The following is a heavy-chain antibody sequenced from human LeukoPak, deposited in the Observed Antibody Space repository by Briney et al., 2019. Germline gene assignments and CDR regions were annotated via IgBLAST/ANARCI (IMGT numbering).Heavy chain of an antibody. J-gene: IGHJ4*02. CDR2: IYYSGST. CDR3: ARRLALWFGESFFDY. V-gene: IGHV4-59*08. CDR1: GGSISSYY. D-gene: IGHD3-10*01. Sequence: TSETLSLTCTVSGGSISSYYWSWIRQPPGKGLEWIGYIYYSGSTNYKPSLKSRVTISVDTSKNQFSLKLSSVTAADTAVYYCARRLALWFGESFFDYWGQGTLVTVSS.